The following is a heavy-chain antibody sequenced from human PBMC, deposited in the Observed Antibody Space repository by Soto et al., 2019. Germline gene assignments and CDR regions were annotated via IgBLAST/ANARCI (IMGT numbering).Heavy chain of an antibody. Sequence: SETLSLTCTVSGGSISSSSHYWGWIRQPPGKGLEWIGSIYYSGSTYYNPSLKSRVTISVDTPKNQFSMRLSSVTAADTAVYYCARRQGWEHYCFDYWGQGALVTVSS. D-gene: IGHD1-26*01. CDR3: ARRQGWEHYCFDY. V-gene: IGHV4-39*01. CDR2: IYYSGST. J-gene: IGHJ4*02. CDR1: GGSISSSSHY.